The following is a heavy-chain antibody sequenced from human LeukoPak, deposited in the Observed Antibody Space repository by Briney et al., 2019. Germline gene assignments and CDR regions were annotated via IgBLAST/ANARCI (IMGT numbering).Heavy chain of an antibody. CDR2: IYHSGST. Sequence: SQTLFLTCSDTGGSISSGGYSGRWIRQPPGKEREWIGYIYHSGSTYYNPSLERRVTISVDRSKNQFSLKLSSVIAADTAVYYSARNNHVDYEGAFDYWGQGTLVTASS. D-gene: IGHD4-17*01. V-gene: IGHV4-30-2*01. J-gene: IGHJ4*02. CDR1: GGSISSGGYS. CDR3: ARNNHVDYEGAFDY.